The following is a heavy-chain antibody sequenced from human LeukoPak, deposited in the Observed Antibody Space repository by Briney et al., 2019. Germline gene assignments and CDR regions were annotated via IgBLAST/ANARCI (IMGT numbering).Heavy chain of an antibody. CDR1: GFTFSSYA. D-gene: IGHD3-22*01. CDR3: AKDSGYDSSGYAPEYFQH. J-gene: IGHJ1*01. V-gene: IGHV3-23*01. Sequence: GGSLRLSCAASGFTFSSYAMSWVRQAPGKGLEWVSAISGSGGSTYYADSVKGRFTISRDNSKNTLYLQMDSLRAEDTAVYYCAKDSGYDSSGYAPEYFQHWGQGTLVTVSS. CDR2: ISGSGGST.